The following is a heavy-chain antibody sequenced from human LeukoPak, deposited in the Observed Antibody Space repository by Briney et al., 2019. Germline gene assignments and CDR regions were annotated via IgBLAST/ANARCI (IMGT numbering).Heavy chain of an antibody. D-gene: IGHD4-11*01. CDR3: ARLLGSVTTYDY. CDR1: GLIFSDYW. Sequence: QTGGSLRLSCAASGLIFSDYWMSWVRQAPGKGLEWVATLWPAGGTVHYMDSVQGRFTISRDNAENSLYLQMNSLRVEDTAVYYCARLLGSVTTYDYWGQGTLVTVSS. V-gene: IGHV3-7*01. CDR2: LWPAGGTV. J-gene: IGHJ4*02.